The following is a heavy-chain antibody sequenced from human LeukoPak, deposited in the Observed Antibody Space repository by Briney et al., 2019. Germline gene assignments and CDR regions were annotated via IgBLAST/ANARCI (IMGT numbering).Heavy chain of an antibody. J-gene: IGHJ4*02. CDR3: ARVGGYGYGSHFDY. CDR1: GGTFNSYA. CDR2: IIPIFGTA. D-gene: IGHD5-18*01. Sequence: SVKVSCKASGGTFNSYAISWVRQAPGQGLEWMGRIIPIFGTANYAQQFQGRVTITTDESTSTAYMELSSLRSEDTAVYYCARVGGYGYGSHFDYWGQGTLVTVSS. V-gene: IGHV1-69*05.